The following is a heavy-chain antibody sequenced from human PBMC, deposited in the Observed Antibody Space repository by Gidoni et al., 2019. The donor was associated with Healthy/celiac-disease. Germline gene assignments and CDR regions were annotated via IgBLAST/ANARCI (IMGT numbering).Heavy chain of an antibody. J-gene: IGHJ5*02. V-gene: IGHV1-2*02. CDR3: AVDYGDYGPNWFDP. Sequence: QVQLVQSGVEGKKPGASVKVSCKASGYTSTGYYMHWVRQAPGQGLEWMGWINPNSGGTNYAQKFQGRVTMTRDTSISTAYMELSRLRSDDTAVYYCAVDYGDYGPNWFDPWGQGTLVTVSS. D-gene: IGHD4-17*01. CDR2: INPNSGGT. CDR1: GYTSTGYY.